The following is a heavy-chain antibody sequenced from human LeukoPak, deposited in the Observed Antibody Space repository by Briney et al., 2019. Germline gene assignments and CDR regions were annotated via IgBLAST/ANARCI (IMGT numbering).Heavy chain of an antibody. V-gene: IGHV4-34*01. CDR3: ARDVGWLDDY. CDR2: INHSGST. D-gene: IGHD5-12*01. CDR1: GGSFSGNY. J-gene: IGHJ4*02. Sequence: PSETLSLTCAVYGGSFSGNYWGWIRQPPGKGLEWIGEINHSGSTNYNPSLKSRVTISVDTSKNQFSLKLSPVTAADTAVYYWARDVGWLDDYWGQGALVTVSS.